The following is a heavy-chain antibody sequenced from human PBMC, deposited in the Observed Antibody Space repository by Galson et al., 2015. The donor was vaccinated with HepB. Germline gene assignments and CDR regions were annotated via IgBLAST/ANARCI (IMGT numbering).Heavy chain of an antibody. CDR2: VYYSGTT. V-gene: IGHV4-59*01. J-gene: IGHJ3*02. D-gene: IGHD3-22*01. CDR3: ARGPRRAPKDDRSGFDM. CDR1: GDSISSFY. Sequence: LSLTCNVSGDSISSFYWSWIRQPPGKGLEGIGYVYYSGTTNYKPSLKSRVTISVDSSKNQVSLRLSSVTAADTGMYYCARGPRRAPKDDRSGFDMWGQGTMVTVSS.